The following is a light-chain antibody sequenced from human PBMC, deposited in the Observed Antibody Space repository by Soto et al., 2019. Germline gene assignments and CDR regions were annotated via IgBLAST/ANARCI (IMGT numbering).Light chain of an antibody. CDR3: ATWDDSLRAVY. CDR2: RND. J-gene: IGLJ2*01. V-gene: IGLV1-47*01. Sequence: QSVLTQPPSVSATPGQRVTIACSGGRSNIGSNHVYWYQHLPGTAPKLVIFRNDQRPSGVPDRFSGSKSGTSASLAISGLRSDDDAEYYCATWDDSLRAVYFGGGTKLTVL. CDR1: RSNIGSNH.